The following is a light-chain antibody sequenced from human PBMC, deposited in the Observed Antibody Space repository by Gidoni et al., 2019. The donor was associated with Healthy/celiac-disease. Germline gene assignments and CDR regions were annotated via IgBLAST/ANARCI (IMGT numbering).Light chain of an antibody. J-gene: IGLJ2*01. CDR2: GNS. CDR3: QSYDSSMSGSL. CDR1: SPTIGAGYD. V-gene: IGLV1-40*01. Sequence: QSVLTQPPSVSGAPGQRVTISCTGSSPTIGAGYDVHWYQQLPGTAPKLLIYGNSNRPSGVPERFSGAKSGTSASLASTGLQAEDEADYYCQSYDSSMSGSLFGGGTKLTVL.